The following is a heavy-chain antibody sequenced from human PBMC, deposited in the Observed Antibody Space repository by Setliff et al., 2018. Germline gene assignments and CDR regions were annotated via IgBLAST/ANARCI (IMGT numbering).Heavy chain of an antibody. CDR3: TRGPDGYTYQGAFDI. CDR1: GGSFSGYY. J-gene: IGHJ3*02. D-gene: IGHD5-12*01. CDR2: INHSGST. V-gene: IGHV4-34*01. Sequence: PSETLSLTCAVYGGSFSGYYWSWIRQPPGKGLEWIGEINHSGSTNYNPSLKSRVTISADTSKNQFSLKLSSVTAADTAVYYCTRGPDGYTYQGAFDIWGQGTMVTVSS.